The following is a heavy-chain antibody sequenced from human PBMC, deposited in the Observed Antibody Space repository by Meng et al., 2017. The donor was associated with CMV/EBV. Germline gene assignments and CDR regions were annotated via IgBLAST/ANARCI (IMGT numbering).Heavy chain of an antibody. J-gene: IGHJ6*02. V-gene: IGHV3-21*01. Sequence: GGSLRLSCAASGFTFSSYSMNWVRQAPGKGLEWVSSISSSSSYIYYADSVKGRFTISRDNAKNSLYLQMNSLRAEDTAVYYCARARLGSGYPYYYYYGMDVWGQGTTVTVSS. D-gene: IGHD3-3*01. CDR2: ISSSSSYI. CDR3: ARARLGSGYPYYYYYGMDV. CDR1: GFTFSSYS.